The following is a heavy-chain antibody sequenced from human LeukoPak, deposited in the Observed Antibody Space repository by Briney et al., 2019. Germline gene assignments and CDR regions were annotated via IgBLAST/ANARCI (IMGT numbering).Heavy chain of an antibody. Sequence: PGGSLRLSCAASGFTFSSYAIRWVRQAPGKGLEWVAVISYDGSNKYYADSVKGRFTISRDNSKNTLYLQMNSLRAEDTAVYYCARAESTKRWLQLRPSYYYYGMDVWGQGTTVTVSS. CDR1: GFTFSSYA. D-gene: IGHD5-12*01. V-gene: IGHV3-30-3*01. CDR2: ISYDGSNK. CDR3: ARAESTKRWLQLRPSYYYYGMDV. J-gene: IGHJ6*02.